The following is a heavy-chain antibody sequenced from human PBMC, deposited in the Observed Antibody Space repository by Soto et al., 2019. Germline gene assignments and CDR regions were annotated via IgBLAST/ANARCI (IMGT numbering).Heavy chain of an antibody. V-gene: IGHV1-46*01. CDR1: GYTFTSYY. CDR3: ARDQGDSSSWYYYGMDV. CDR2: INPSGGNT. J-gene: IGHJ6*02. D-gene: IGHD6-13*01. Sequence: QVQLVQSGAEVKKPGASVKVSCKASGYTFTSYYMHWVRQAPGQGLEWMGVINPSGGNTNYPQKCQGRVTMTSDTSTSTVSMELSSLRSEDTAMYYCARDQGDSSSWYYYGMDVWGQGTTVTVSS.